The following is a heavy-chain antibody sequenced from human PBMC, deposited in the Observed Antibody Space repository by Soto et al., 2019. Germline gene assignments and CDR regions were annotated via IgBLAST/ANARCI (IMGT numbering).Heavy chain of an antibody. J-gene: IGHJ4*02. Sequence: ASVKVSCKASGYTFTSYAMHWVRQAPGQRLEWMGWINAGNGNTKYSQKFQGRVTITRDTSASTAYMELSSLRSEDTAVYYCARVGYQLLSGGGLDYWGQGTLVPVSS. CDR3: ARVGYQLLSGGGLDY. V-gene: IGHV1-3*01. CDR1: GYTFTSYA. D-gene: IGHD2-2*01. CDR2: INAGNGNT.